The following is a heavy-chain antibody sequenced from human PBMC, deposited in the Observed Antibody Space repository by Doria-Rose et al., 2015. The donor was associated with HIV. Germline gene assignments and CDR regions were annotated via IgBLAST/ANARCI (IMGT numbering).Heavy chain of an antibody. J-gene: IGHJ6*03. Sequence: VQLVQSGGGLVQPGRSLRLSCVGSGFSFESYAMHWVRLAPGKGLEWVAGISWDSGAKGNADSVEGRFTISRDNAKKSVYLEMRSLRPEDTAFYYCAKAPIIGPKYYFYMDVWGKGPSVTVSS. V-gene: IGHV3-9*01. CDR2: ISWDSGAK. CDR1: GFSFESYA. D-gene: IGHD3-3*01. CDR3: AKAPIIGPKYYFYMDV.